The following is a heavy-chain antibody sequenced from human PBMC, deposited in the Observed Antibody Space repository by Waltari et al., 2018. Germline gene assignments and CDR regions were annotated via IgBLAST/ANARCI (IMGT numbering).Heavy chain of an antibody. J-gene: IGHJ4*02. D-gene: IGHD6-19*01. CDR2: INHSGST. V-gene: IGHV4-34*01. CDR1: SGSFSGYY. Sequence: QLQLQESGPGLLKASETLSLTCAVYSGSFSGYYWSWIRQPPGKGLEWIGEINHSGSTNYNPSLKSRITISIDTSKNQFSLKLNSVTAADTAVYYCARGGTTVAGHLDYWGQGTLVTVSS. CDR3: ARGGTTVAGHLDY.